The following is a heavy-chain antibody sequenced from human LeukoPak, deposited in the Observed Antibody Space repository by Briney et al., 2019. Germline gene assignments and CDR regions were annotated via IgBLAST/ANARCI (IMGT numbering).Heavy chain of an antibody. CDR3: ARDRPDAFDI. V-gene: IGHV3-9*01. J-gene: IGHJ3*02. CDR1: GFTFDDYA. Sequence: GGSLRLSCAASGFTFDDYAMHWVRQAPGKGLEWVSGISWNSGSIGYADSVKGRFTISRDNAKNTLYLQMNSLRVEDTAVYYCARDRPDAFDIWGQGTMVTVSS. CDR2: ISWNSGSI.